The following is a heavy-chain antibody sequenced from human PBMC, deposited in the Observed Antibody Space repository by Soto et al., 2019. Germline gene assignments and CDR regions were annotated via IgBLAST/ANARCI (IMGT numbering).Heavy chain of an antibody. CDR3: ARVRMTTVVTGWYFDL. Sequence: SETLSLTCTVSGGSIISYYWSWIRQPPGKGLEWIGYIYYSGSTNYNPSLKSRVTISVDTSKNQFSLKLSSVTAADTAVYYCARVRMTTVVTGWYFDLWGRGTLVTVSS. D-gene: IGHD4-17*01. V-gene: IGHV4-59*01. CDR1: GGSIISYY. J-gene: IGHJ2*01. CDR2: IYYSGST.